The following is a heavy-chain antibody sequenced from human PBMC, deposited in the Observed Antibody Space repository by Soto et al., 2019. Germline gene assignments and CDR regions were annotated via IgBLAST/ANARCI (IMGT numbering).Heavy chain of an antibody. V-gene: IGHV4-59*01. CDR3: ARGMGSSSWYDPDY. CDR2: IYYSGST. D-gene: IGHD6-13*01. CDR1: GGSISRYY. Sequence: PSETLSLTCTVSGGSISRYYWSWIRQPPGKGLEWIGYIYYSGSTNYNPSLKSRVTISVDTSKNQFSLKLSSVTAADTAVYYCARGMGSSSWYDPDYWGQGTLVTVS. J-gene: IGHJ4*02.